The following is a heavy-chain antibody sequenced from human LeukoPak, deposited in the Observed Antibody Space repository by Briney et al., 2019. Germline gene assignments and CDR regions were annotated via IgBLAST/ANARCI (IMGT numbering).Heavy chain of an antibody. CDR3: ARDFSTSCWDY. Sequence: ASVKVSCKASGYTFNIHHIQWVRQAPGQGLEWMGWINTNSGGATYSQNFQGRITMTRDPSITTVYMELSSLRSDDTAIYYCARDFSTSCWDYWGQGTLVTVSS. CDR2: INTNSGGA. J-gene: IGHJ4*02. CDR1: GYTFNIHH. D-gene: IGHD2-2*01. V-gene: IGHV1-2*02.